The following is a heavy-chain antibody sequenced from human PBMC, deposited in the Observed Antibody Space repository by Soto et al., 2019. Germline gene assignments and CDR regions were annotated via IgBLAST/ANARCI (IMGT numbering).Heavy chain of an antibody. CDR1: GFTFSDYY. D-gene: IGHD3-9*01. Sequence: AGGSLRLSCAASGFTFSDYYMTWIRQAPGKGLEWISYISSGSGGSTYYADSVKGRFTISRDNSKNTLYLQMNSLRAEDTAVYYCAKNVWGITIFGGMDVWGQGTTVTVSS. CDR3: AKNVWGITIFGGMDV. J-gene: IGHJ6*02. V-gene: IGHV3-23*01. CDR2: ISSGSGGST.